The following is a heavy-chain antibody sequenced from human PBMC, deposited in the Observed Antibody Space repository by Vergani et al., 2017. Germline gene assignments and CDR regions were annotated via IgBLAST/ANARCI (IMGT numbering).Heavy chain of an antibody. CDR2: IKQEGSEK. D-gene: IGHD3-22*01. CDR1: GFTFSSYW. Sequence: EVQLVESGGGLVQPGGSLRLSCAASGFTFSSYWMSWVRQAPGKGLEWVANIKQEGSEKSYVDSVKGRFTISRDNAKNSRYLQMNRLSAEDTAMYYCARREYYYDSSGYGSDAFDIWGQGTMVTVSS. V-gene: IGHV3-7*03. CDR3: ARREYYYDSSGYGSDAFDI. J-gene: IGHJ3*02.